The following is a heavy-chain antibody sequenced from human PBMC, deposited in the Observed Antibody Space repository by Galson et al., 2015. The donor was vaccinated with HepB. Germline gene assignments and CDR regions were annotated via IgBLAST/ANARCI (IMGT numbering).Heavy chain of an antibody. J-gene: IGHJ4*01. D-gene: IGHD5-18*01. Sequence: SCKASGYTFTSNAMNWVRQAPGQGLEWMGWINTNTGNPTYAQGFTGRFVFSLDTSVTTAYLQISSLKAEDTAVYYCARALQLWLRDQTHNSAFDYWGHGTLVTVSS. CDR1: GYTFTSNA. CDR2: INTNTGNP. V-gene: IGHV7-4-1*02. CDR3: ARALQLWLRDQTHNSAFDY.